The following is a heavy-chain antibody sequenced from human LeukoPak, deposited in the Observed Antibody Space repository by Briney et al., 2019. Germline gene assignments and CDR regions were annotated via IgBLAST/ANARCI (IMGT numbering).Heavy chain of an antibody. D-gene: IGHD6-13*01. CDR1: GFTFSSYS. CDR2: ISSSSSTI. V-gene: IGHV3-48*01. J-gene: IGHJ6*02. Sequence: GGSLRLSCAASGFTFSSYSMKWVRQAPGKGLEWVSCISSSSSTIYYADSVKGRFTISRDNAKNSLYLQMNSLRAEDTAVYYCARERSSWRSLHYYYYGMDVWGQGTTVTVSS. CDR3: ARERSSWRSLHYYYYGMDV.